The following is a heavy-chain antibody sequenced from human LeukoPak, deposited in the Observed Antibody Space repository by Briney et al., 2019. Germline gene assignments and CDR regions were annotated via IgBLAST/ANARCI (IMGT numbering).Heavy chain of an antibody. J-gene: IGHJ4*02. CDR2: IKQDGSEK. Sequence: GGSLRLSCAASGFTFSSYWMSWVRQAPGKGLEWVANIKQDGSEKYYVDSVKGRFTISRDNAKNSLYLQMNSLRAEDTAVYYCARGVYIAAAQYAYWGQGTLVTVPS. CDR3: ARGVYIAAAQYAY. CDR1: GFTFSSYW. V-gene: IGHV3-7*01. D-gene: IGHD6-13*01.